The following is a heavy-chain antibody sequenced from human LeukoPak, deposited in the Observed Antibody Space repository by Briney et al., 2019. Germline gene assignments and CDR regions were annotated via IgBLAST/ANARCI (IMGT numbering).Heavy chain of an antibody. CDR2: IWYDGSNK. CDR3: ARDQWYYYGSGSLNY. J-gene: IGHJ4*02. CDR1: GFTFGSYG. Sequence: GGSLRLSCAASGFTFGSYGMHWVRQAPGKGLEWVAVIWYDGSNKYYADSVKGRFTISRDNSKNTLYLQMNSLRAEDTAVYYCARDQWYYYGSGSLNYWGQGTLVTVSS. D-gene: IGHD3-10*01. V-gene: IGHV3-33*01.